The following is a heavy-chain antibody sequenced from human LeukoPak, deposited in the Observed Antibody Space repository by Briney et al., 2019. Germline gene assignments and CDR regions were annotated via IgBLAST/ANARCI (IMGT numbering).Heavy chain of an antibody. CDR1: GYTFTSYY. V-gene: IGHV1-46*01. Sequence: GASVKVSCKASGYTFTSYYMHWVRQAPGQGLEWMGIINPSGGSTSYAQKFQGRVTMTRDTSTSTVYMELSSLRSEDTAVYYCARVFACGGDCYSGAFDIWGQGTMVTVSS. CDR3: ARVFACGGDCYSGAFDI. CDR2: INPSGGST. D-gene: IGHD2-21*02. J-gene: IGHJ3*02.